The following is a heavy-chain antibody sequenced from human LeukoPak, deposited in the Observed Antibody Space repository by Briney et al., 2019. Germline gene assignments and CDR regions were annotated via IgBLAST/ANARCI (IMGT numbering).Heavy chain of an antibody. Sequence: SETLSLTCTVSGGSISSYYWSWIRQPAGKGLEWIGRIYTSGSTNYNPSLKSRVTMSVDTSKNQFSLKLSSVTAADTAVYYCARGRYGSGIYSFDYWGQGPLVTVSS. V-gene: IGHV4-4*07. D-gene: IGHD3-10*01. CDR2: IYTSGST. CDR3: ARGRYGSGIYSFDY. J-gene: IGHJ4*02. CDR1: GGSISSYY.